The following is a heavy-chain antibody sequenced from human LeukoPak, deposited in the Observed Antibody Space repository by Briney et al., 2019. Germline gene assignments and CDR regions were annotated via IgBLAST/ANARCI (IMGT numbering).Heavy chain of an antibody. CDR1: GFTFSSYD. D-gene: IGHD5-18*01. CDR3: ARGVGAMAAGATFDI. Sequence: GGSLRLSCAASGFTFSSYDMHWVRQATGKGLEWVSAIGTAGDTYYPGSVKGRFTISRENAKNSLYLQMNSLRAGDTAVYYCARGVGAMAAGATFDIWGQGTMVTVSS. V-gene: IGHV3-13*01. CDR2: IGTAGDT. J-gene: IGHJ3*02.